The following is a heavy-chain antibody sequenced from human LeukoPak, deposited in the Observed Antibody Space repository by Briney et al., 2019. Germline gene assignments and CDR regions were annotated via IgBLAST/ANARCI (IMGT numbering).Heavy chain of an antibody. CDR3: ARGGNLQWLVRNYYYGMDV. Sequence: ASAKVSCKASGYTFTSYDINWVRQATGQGLEWMGWMNPNSGNTGYAQKFQGGVTMTRNTSISTAYMELSSLRSEDTAVYYCARGGNLQWLVRNYYYGMDVWGQGTTVTVSS. CDR2: MNPNSGNT. CDR1: GYTFTSYD. V-gene: IGHV1-8*01. J-gene: IGHJ6*02. D-gene: IGHD6-19*01.